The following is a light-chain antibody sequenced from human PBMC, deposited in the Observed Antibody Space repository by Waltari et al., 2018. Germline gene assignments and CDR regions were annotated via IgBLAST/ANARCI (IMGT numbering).Light chain of an antibody. CDR1: EDIGDY. J-gene: IGKJ4*01. V-gene: IGKV1-33*01. CDR3: LQYDSLPLT. CDR2: DAS. Sequence: DLQLTQSPPSLAASLGERGTIPCRATEDIGDYLNWFQQKPGRVPQLLISDASKVATGVPSRFSGSGSGTDFSFTISSLQPEDVATYYCLQYDSLPLTFGGGTRVELK.